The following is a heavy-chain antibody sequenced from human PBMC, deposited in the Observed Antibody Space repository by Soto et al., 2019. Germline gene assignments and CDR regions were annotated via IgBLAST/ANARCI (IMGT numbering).Heavy chain of an antibody. V-gene: IGHV4-31*03. CDR3: AAEVGFGPLFDY. D-gene: IGHD3-3*01. CDR2: IYYSGST. CDR1: GGSISSGGYY. J-gene: IGHJ4*02. Sequence: QVQLQESGPGLVKPSQTLSLTCTVSGGSISSGGYYWSWIRQHPGKGLEYIGYIYYSGSTYYNPTLQSXXAISVDTSENQFSLKLTSVTAADTAVYYCAAEVGFGPLFDYWGQGTLVTVSS.